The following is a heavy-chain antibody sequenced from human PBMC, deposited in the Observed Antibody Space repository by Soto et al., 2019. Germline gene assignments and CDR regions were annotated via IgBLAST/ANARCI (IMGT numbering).Heavy chain of an antibody. V-gene: IGHV1-69*06. Sequence: HERLVQSGAEVRKPGSSVKVSCKVTGGTSTRYAINWVRQTPGQGLAWMGGIVPMFGTSKYAQKFQGRVTITADTSTNIAYMELRSLRSEDTAVYYCNRGSEYDFWSGYLWGQGTLVSVSS. CDR1: GGTSTRYA. CDR3: NRGSEYDFWSGYL. J-gene: IGHJ4*02. CDR2: IVPMFGTS. D-gene: IGHD3-3*01.